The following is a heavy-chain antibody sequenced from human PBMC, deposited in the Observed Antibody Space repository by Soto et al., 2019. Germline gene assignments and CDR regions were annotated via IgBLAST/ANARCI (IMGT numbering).Heavy chain of an antibody. CDR3: AKEGVLWFGELQAGMDV. J-gene: IGHJ6*02. V-gene: IGHV3-23*01. Sequence: PGGSLRLSCAASGFTFSSYAMSWVRQAPGKGLEWVSAISGSGGSTYYADSVKGRFTISRDNSKNTLYLQMNSLRAEDTAVYYCAKEGVLWFGELQAGMDVWGQGTTVTVSS. CDR2: ISGSGGST. D-gene: IGHD3-10*01. CDR1: GFTFSSYA.